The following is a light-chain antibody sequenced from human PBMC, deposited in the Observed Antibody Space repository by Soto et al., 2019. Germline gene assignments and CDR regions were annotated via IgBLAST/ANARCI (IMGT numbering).Light chain of an antibody. J-gene: IGKJ1*01. V-gene: IGKV1-27*01. CDR1: QGISNS. CDR3: QKYNSVPWT. Sequence: DIQMTQSPSSLSASVGDSITITCRASQGISNSLAWYQQKTGKVPTLLIYASSTLQAGVPARFSGSGSGTDFTLTISSLQPEDVATYYCQKYNSVPWTFGPGTKV. CDR2: ASS.